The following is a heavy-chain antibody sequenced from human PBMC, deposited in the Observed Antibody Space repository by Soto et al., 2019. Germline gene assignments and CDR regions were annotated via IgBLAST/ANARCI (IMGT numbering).Heavy chain of an antibody. Sequence: QVQLQESGPGLVKPSETLSLTCTVSGGSIHNHYWSWVRQPPGKGLEWIGYIYYTGSTNYNPSLKSRLTMSVDTSKNQFSLNLSSVTAADTAIYYCARANWYYEYWGQGILVTVSS. CDR3: ARANWYYEY. J-gene: IGHJ4*02. D-gene: IGHD7-27*01. CDR1: GGSIHNHY. V-gene: IGHV4-59*11. CDR2: IYYTGST.